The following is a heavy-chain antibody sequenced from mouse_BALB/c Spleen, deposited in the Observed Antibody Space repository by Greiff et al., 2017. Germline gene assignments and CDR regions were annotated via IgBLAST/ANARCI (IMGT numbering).Heavy chain of an antibody. CDR2: IDPSDSYT. CDR1: GYTFTSYW. J-gene: IGHJ4*01. D-gene: IGHD2-1*01. CDR3: TRSEGNSFMDY. V-gene: IGHV1S127*01. Sequence: QVQLQQPGAELVKPGASVKMSCKASGYTFTSYWMHWVKQRPGQGLEWTGVIDPSDSYTSYNQKFKGKATLTVDTSSSTAYMQLSSLTSEDSAVYYCTRSEGNSFMDYWGQGTSVTVSS.